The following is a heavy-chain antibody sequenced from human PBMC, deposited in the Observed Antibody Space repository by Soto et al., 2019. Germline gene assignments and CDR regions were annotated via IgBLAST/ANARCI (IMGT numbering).Heavy chain of an antibody. D-gene: IGHD2-15*01. J-gene: IGHJ6*02. V-gene: IGHV1-69*13. CDR3: AREIYCSGGSCYRQPYYYYGLDV. Sequence: ASVKVSCKASGGTFSSYAISWVRQAPGQGLEWMGGIIPIFGTANYAQKFQGRVTITADESTSTAYMELSSLRSEDTAVYYCAREIYCSGGSCYRQPYYYYGLDVWGQGTTVTVSS. CDR2: IIPIFGTA. CDR1: GGTFSSYA.